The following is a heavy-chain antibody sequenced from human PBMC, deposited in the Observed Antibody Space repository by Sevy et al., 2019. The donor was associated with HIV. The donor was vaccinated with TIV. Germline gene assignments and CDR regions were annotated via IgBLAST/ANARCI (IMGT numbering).Heavy chain of an antibody. CDR1: GYSFSDSY. J-gene: IGHJ3*01. V-gene: IGHV3-11*01. D-gene: IGHD3-16*01. CDR3: AREADYLDTSPHAFHL. Sequence: GGSLRLSCAASGYSFSDSYMTWIRQAPGKGLEWLAFISGTSNTKYYADSVKGRFTISRDNAKNSLYLQMNSLRVEDTALYYCAREADYLDTSPHAFHLWGQGTMVTVSS. CDR2: ISGTSNTK.